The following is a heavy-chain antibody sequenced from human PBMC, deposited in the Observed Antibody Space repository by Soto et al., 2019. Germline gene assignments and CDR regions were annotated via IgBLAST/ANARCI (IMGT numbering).Heavy chain of an antibody. CDR3: ARDHLILPAHDFFYGSDV. Sequence: DVKLVESGGGMVQPGDSLRLSCEVSGFIFSMYSMSWVRQTPGKGLEWVAKIPQDGVEGHYADAVKGRFTISRDNGNNSLYLQMNNLRAEDTAVYYCARDHLILPAHDFFYGSDVWGRGATVTVSS. V-gene: IGHV3-7*03. CDR2: IPQDGVEG. CDR1: GFIFSMYS. J-gene: IGHJ6*02. D-gene: IGHD2-21*02.